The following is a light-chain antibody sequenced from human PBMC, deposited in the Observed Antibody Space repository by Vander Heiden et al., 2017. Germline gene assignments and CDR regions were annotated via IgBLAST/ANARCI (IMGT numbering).Light chain of an antibody. CDR1: TSHIGSNS. CDR2: SHN. Sequence: QSVLTQPPSASGTPGRRVTLSCSGYTSHIGSNSVNWYKHLPGTAPKLLIYSHNRRPSGVPDRFSGSKSGTSASLAISGLQSEDEADYYCAAWDDSLTGPVFGGGTKLTVL. J-gene: IGLJ2*01. CDR3: AAWDDSLTGPV. V-gene: IGLV1-44*01.